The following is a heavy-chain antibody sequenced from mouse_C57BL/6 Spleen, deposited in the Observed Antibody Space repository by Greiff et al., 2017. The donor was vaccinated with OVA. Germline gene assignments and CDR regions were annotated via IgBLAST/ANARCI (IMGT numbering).Heavy chain of an antibody. J-gene: IGHJ2*01. V-gene: IGHV1-54*01. CDR2: INPGSGGT. D-gene: IGHD2-5*01. Sequence: QVQLQQSGAELVRPGTSVKVSCKASGYAFTNYLIEWVKQRPGQGLEWIGVINPGSGGTNYNEKFKGKATLTADKSSSTAYMQLSSLTSEDSAVYFCARVVYYSNRDYWGQGTTLTVSS. CDR3: ARVVYYSNRDY. CDR1: GYAFTNYL.